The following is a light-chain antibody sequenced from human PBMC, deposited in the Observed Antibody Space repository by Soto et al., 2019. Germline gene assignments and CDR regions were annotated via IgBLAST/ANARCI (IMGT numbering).Light chain of an antibody. J-gene: IGKJ5*01. Sequence: EIVMTQSPATLSVSPGERATLSCRASQSVSSNLAWYQQKPGQAPRLLIYGASTRATGIPARFSGSGSGTEFTLTISSLQSEDFAVYYCQQYPALTFGQGTRLEIK. CDR1: QSVSSN. V-gene: IGKV3D-15*01. CDR3: QQYPALT. CDR2: GAS.